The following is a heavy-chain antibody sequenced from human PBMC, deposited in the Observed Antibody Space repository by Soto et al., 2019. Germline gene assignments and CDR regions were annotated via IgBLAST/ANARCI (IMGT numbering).Heavy chain of an antibody. CDR1: GYSFTSYW. CDR2: IDPSDSYT. V-gene: IGHV5-10-1*01. CDR3: ARHLRPAAYYYYYGMDV. D-gene: IGHD2-2*01. J-gene: IGHJ6*02. Sequence: GESLKISCRGSGYSFTSYWISWVRQMPGKGLEWMGRIDPSDSYTNYSPSFQGHVTISADKSISTAYLQWSSLKASDTAMYYCARHLRPAAYYYYYGMDVWGQGTTVTVSS.